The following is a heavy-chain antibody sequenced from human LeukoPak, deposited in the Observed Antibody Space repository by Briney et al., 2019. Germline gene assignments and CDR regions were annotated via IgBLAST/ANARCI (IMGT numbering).Heavy chain of an antibody. CDR1: GGSISIYY. CDR2: IYYSGST. D-gene: IGHD6-13*01. Sequence: PSETLSLTSTVSGGSISIYYWSWTPQPPGKGLVWIGHIYYSGSTNYNPSLKSRVTISVDTSKNQFSLKLSSVTAADTAVYYCARDFIAAAEVRQTAFDPWGQRTLVTVSS. CDR3: ARDFIAAAEVRQTAFDP. J-gene: IGHJ5*02. V-gene: IGHV4-4*08.